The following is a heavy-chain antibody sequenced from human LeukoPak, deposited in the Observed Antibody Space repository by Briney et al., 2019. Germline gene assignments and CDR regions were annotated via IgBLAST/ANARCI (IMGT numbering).Heavy chain of an antibody. Sequence: GRSLRLSCVASGFTFSNYAMHWVRQAPGKGLEWVAVISDDGSNNYYADSVKGRFTISRDNAKNSLYLQMNSLRAEDTAVYYCARVPSAYCGGDCYSDYYYGMDVWGQGTTVTVSS. CDR3: ARVPSAYCGGDCYSDYYYGMDV. CDR1: GFTFSNYA. D-gene: IGHD2-21*02. J-gene: IGHJ6*02. CDR2: ISDDGSNN. V-gene: IGHV3-30*04.